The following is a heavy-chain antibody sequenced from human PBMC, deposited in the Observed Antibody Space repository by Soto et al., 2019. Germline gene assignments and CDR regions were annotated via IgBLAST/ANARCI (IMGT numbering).Heavy chain of an antibody. J-gene: IGHJ6*02. Sequence: ASVKVSCKASGGTFSSYAISWVRQAPGQGLEWMGGIIPIFGTANYAQKFQGRVTITADESTSTAYMELSSLRSEDTAVYYCARGRNIVVVVAATVEVGDYYYGMDVWGQGTTVTVSS. CDR3: ARGRNIVVVVAATVEVGDYYYGMDV. D-gene: IGHD2-15*01. CDR2: IIPIFGTA. CDR1: GGTFSSYA. V-gene: IGHV1-69*13.